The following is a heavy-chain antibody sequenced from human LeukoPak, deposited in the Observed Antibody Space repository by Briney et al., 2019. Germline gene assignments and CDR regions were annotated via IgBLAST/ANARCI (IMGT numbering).Heavy chain of an antibody. Sequence: GGSLRLSCAASGFTFSSYSMNWVRQAPGKGLEWVSSISSSSSYIYYADSVKGRFTISRDNAKNSLYLQMNSLRAEDTAVYYCGRVGYSSSWSPAGLTWGYFDYWGQGTLVPVPS. D-gene: IGHD6-13*01. CDR3: GRVGYSSSWSPAGLTWGYFDY. V-gene: IGHV3-21*01. CDR2: ISSSSSYI. CDR1: GFTFSSYS. J-gene: IGHJ4*02.